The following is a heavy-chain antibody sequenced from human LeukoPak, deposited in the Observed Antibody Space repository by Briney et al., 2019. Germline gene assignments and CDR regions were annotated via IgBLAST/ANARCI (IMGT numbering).Heavy chain of an antibody. Sequence: ASVNVSCKASGYTFTSYGISWVRQAPGQGLEWMGWISAYNGNTNYAQKLQGRVTMTTDTSTSTAYMELRSLRSDDTAVYYCARDSWYYYDSSGHPRFDYWGQGTLVTVSS. D-gene: IGHD3-22*01. CDR2: ISAYNGNT. J-gene: IGHJ4*02. CDR1: GYTFTSYG. CDR3: ARDSWYYYDSSGHPRFDY. V-gene: IGHV1-18*01.